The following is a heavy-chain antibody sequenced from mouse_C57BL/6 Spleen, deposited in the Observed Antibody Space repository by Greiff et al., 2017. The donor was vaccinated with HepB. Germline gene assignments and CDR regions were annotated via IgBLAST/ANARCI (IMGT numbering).Heavy chain of an antibody. J-gene: IGHJ2*01. CDR3: ASPDYDDGYFDY. V-gene: IGHV5-17*01. Sequence: DVKLVESGGGLVKPGGSLKLSCAASGFTFSDYGMHWVRQAPEKGLEWVAYISSGSSTIYYADTVKGRFTISRDNAKNTLFLQMTSLRSEDTAMYYCASPDYDDGYFDYWGQGTTLTVSS. CDR2: ISSGSSTI. CDR1: GFTFSDYG. D-gene: IGHD2-4*01.